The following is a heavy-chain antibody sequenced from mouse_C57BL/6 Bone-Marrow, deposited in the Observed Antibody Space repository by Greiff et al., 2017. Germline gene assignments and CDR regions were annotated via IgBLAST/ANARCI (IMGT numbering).Heavy chain of an antibody. V-gene: IGHV1-69*01. CDR2: IDPSDSYT. J-gene: IGHJ4*01. CDR3: ARGGGYDMDY. CDR1: GYTFTSYW. Sequence: VQLQQPGAELVMPGASVKLSCKASGYTFTSYWMHWVKQRPGQGLEWIGEIDPSDSYTNYNQKFKGKSTLTVDKSSSTAYMQLSSLTSEDSAVYYGARGGGYDMDYWGQGTSVTVSS.